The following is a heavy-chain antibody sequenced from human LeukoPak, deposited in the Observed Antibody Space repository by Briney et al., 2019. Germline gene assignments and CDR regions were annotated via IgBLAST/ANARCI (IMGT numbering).Heavy chain of an antibody. CDR2: INHSGST. CDR3: ARGLRGGIYSYGLSY. CDR1: GGSLSGYY. J-gene: IGHJ4*02. Sequence: PSETLSLTCAVNGGSLSGYYWSWIRKPPGKGLDWIGEINHSGSTNYNPSLKSRVTISVDTSKNQFSLKLSSVTAADTAVYYCARGLRGGIYSYGLSYWGQGTLVTVSS. D-gene: IGHD5-18*01. V-gene: IGHV4-34*01.